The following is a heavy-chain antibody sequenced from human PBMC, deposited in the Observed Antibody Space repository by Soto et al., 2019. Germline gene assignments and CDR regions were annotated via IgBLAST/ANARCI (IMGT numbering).Heavy chain of an antibody. CDR1: GFTFNSYW. D-gene: IGHD6-13*01. CDR3: ARDWDYGSSWYPSDY. Sequence: LRLSCAASGFTFNSYWMSWVRQAPGKGLEWVANIKQDGSEKNYVDSVKGRFTISRDNAKNSLYLQMNSLRAEDTAVYYCARDWDYGSSWYPSDYWGQGTLVTVSS. CDR2: IKQDGSEK. V-gene: IGHV3-7*01. J-gene: IGHJ4*02.